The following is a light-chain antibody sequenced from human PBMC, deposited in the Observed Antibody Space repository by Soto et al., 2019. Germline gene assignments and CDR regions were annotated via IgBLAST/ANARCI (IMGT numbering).Light chain of an antibody. CDR2: SAS. Sequence: EIVLTQSPGTLSLSPGERATLSCRASQSVSSNYLGWYQQKPGQAPRLLIYSASNRATGIPDRFSGSRSETDFTLTISRLEPEDFAVYYCQHYGTFGQGTKLEIK. CDR3: QHYGT. CDR1: QSVSSNY. V-gene: IGKV3-20*01. J-gene: IGKJ2*01.